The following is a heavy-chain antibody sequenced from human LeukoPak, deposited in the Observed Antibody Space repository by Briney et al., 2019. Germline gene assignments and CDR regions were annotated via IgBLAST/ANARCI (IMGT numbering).Heavy chain of an antibody. D-gene: IGHD2-2*01. J-gene: IGHJ4*02. Sequence: ASVKVSCKASGYTFTGYYMHWVRQAPGQGLEWMGWINPNSGGTNYAQKFQGRVTMTRDTSISTAYMELSRLRSDDTAVYYCARIVVVPAAICCYFDYWGQGTLVTVPS. CDR3: ARIVVVPAAICCYFDY. CDR2: INPNSGGT. CDR1: GYTFTGYY. V-gene: IGHV1-2*02.